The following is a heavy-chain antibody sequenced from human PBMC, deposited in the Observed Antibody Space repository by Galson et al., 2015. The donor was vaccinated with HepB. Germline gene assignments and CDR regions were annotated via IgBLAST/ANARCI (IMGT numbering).Heavy chain of an antibody. CDR1: GFTISSYT. CDR2: ISTDSSTI. Sequence: SLRLSCAASGFTISSYTMNWVRQAPGKGLEWLSYISTDSSTIYYADSVKGRFTISRDNAKNSLYLQMHSLRAEDAALYYCAKEVVNENYFDYWGQGTQVTVSS. D-gene: IGHD2-2*01. V-gene: IGHV3-48*01. J-gene: IGHJ4*02. CDR3: AKEVVNENYFDY.